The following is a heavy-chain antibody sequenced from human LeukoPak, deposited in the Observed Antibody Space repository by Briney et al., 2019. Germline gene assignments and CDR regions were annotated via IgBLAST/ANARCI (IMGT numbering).Heavy chain of an antibody. CDR1: GFTFSSYW. D-gene: IGHD2-2*01. J-gene: IGHJ4*02. CDR2: IKQDGSEK. CDR3: AKDRGSTSCY. V-gene: IGHV3-7*03. Sequence: GGSLRLSCAASGFTFSSYWMSWVRQAPGKGLEWVANIKQDGSEKYYVDSVKGRFTISRDNSKNTLYLQMNSLRAKDTAVYCCAKDRGSTSCYWGQGTLVTVSS.